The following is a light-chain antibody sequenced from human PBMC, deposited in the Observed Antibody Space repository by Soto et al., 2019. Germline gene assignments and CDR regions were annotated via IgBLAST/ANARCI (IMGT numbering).Light chain of an antibody. V-gene: IGKV3-20*01. Sequence: EIVLTQSPGTLSVSPGERATLSCRASQSVSSDYLAWYQQKRGQAPRLLTYGASSRATGIPDRFSGSGSGTDFTLTITRLEPEDFAVYYCQQYRRSSITFGQGTRLEIK. CDR3: QQYRRSSIT. CDR2: GAS. CDR1: QSVSSDY. J-gene: IGKJ5*01.